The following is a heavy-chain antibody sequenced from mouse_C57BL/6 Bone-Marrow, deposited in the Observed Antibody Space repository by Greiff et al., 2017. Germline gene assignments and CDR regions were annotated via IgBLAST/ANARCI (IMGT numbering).Heavy chain of an antibody. V-gene: IGHV1-64*01. Sequence: QVQLQQPGAELVKPGASVKLSCKASGYTFTSYWMHWVKQRPGQGLEWIGMIHPNSGSTNYNEKFKSKATLTVDTSSSTAYMQLSSLTSEDSAVYYCARSKGNYGRFAYWGQGTLVTVSA. D-gene: IGHD2-1*01. CDR2: IHPNSGST. CDR1: GYTFTSYW. J-gene: IGHJ3*01. CDR3: ARSKGNYGRFAY.